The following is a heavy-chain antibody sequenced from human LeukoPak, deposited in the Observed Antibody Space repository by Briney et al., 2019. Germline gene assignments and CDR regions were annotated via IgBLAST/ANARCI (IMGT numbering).Heavy chain of an antibody. J-gene: IGHJ6*03. Sequence: SETLSLTCTVSGGSISSYYWSWIRQPPGKGLEWIGYIYYSGSTNYNPSLKSRVTISVDTSKNQFSLKLSSVTAAGTAVYYCAGGPDFGRVFSSNSWTVGGKGPRVTV. D-gene: IGHD3-3*01. CDR2: IYYSGST. CDR1: GGSISSYY. V-gene: IGHV4-59*01. CDR3: AGGPDFGRVFSSNSWTV.